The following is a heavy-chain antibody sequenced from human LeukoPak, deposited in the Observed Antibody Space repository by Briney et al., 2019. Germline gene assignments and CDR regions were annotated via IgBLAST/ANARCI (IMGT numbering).Heavy chain of an antibody. Sequence: SETLSLTCTVSGGSISSSSYYWGWIRQHPGKGLEWIGYIYYSGSTYYNPSLKSRVTISVDTSKNQFSLKLSSVTAADTAVYYCARFNGYGSNLFDYWGQGTLVTVSS. CDR2: IYYSGST. CDR1: GGSISSSSYY. D-gene: IGHD3-10*01. V-gene: IGHV4-31*03. CDR3: ARFNGYGSNLFDY. J-gene: IGHJ4*02.